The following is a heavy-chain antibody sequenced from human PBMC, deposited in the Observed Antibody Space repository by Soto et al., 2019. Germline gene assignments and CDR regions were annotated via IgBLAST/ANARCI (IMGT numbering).Heavy chain of an antibody. V-gene: IGHV4-39*01. CDR2: MYSSENT. Sequence: TLSLTCSVSGGFVSSSSYSCGWIRQSPGKGLEWIGTMYSSENTYYNPSLLSRVTIPVDTSKNQFSLKLSSVTAADTVVYYCVSIAAAGTFYYYGMDVWGQGTTVTVS. CDR3: VSIAAAGTFYYYGMDV. J-gene: IGHJ6*02. D-gene: IGHD6-13*01. CDR1: GGFVSSSSYS.